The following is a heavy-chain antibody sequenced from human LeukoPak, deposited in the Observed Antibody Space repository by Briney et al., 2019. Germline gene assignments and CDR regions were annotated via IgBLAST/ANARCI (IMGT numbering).Heavy chain of an antibody. J-gene: IGHJ5*02. D-gene: IGHD3-10*01. V-gene: IGHV1-69*05. Sequence: SVKVSCKASGGTFSSYAISWVRQAPGQGLEWMGRIIPIFGTANYAQKFQGRVTITTDESTSTAYMELSSLRSEDTAVYYCAIDIYYGSGSFNWFDPWGQGTLVTVSS. CDR2: IIPIFGTA. CDR1: GGTFSSYA. CDR3: AIDIYYGSGSFNWFDP.